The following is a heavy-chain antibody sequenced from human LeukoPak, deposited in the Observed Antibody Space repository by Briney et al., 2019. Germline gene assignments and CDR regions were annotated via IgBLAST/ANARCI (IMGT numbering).Heavy chain of an antibody. CDR3: ARRPFGRFLEWLDQDY. V-gene: IGHV3-11*04. J-gene: IGHJ4*02. CDR2: ISSDGSII. Sequence: GGSLRLSCAASGFTFSDYYMSWIRQAPGKGLEWVSYISSDGSIIYYADSVKGRFTISRDNAKNSLYLQMNSLRAEDTAVYYCARRPFGRFLEWLDQDYWGQGTLVTVSS. CDR1: GFTFSDYY. D-gene: IGHD3-3*01.